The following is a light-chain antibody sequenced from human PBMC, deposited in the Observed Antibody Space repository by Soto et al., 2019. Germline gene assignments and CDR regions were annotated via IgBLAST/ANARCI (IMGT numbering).Light chain of an antibody. Sequence: EIVLTQSPGTLSLSPGERATLSCRASQSVSSSYLAWYQQKPGQAPRLLIYGASSRATGIPDRFSGSGSGTAFTLTISRLEPEDFDVYYCQQYGSPSWTFGQGTKVEIK. CDR3: QQYGSPSWT. V-gene: IGKV3-20*01. CDR1: QSVSSSY. J-gene: IGKJ1*01. CDR2: GAS.